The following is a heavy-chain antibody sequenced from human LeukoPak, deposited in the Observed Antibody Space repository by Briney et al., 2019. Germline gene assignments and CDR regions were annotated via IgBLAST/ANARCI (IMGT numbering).Heavy chain of an antibody. CDR1: GGSFSSGDYS. CDR2: IYHSGSP. V-gene: IGHV4-30-2*01. J-gene: IGHJ4*02. Sequence: SQTLSLTCAVSGGSFSSGDYSWSWIRQPPGTGLEWIGYIYHSGSPYCNPSLKSRVTISIDRSKNQLSLKLNSVTAADTAVYYCAREILSSVGYFDYWGQGILVTVSS. D-gene: IGHD2-15*01. CDR3: AREILSSVGYFDY.